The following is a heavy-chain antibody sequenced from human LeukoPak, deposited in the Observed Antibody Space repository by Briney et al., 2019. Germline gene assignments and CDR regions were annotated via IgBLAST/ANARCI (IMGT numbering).Heavy chain of an antibody. V-gene: IGHV3-7*03. CDR3: AKEGRSLLTY. D-gene: IGHD1-26*01. CDR1: GFMFSSNW. Sequence: GGSLRLSCAASGFMFSSNWMSWVRLAPGKGLEWVANIKEDGTETYYVDSVKGRFTISRDNAKNSLYLQVNSLRVEDTAVYYCAKEGRSLLTYWGQGTLVTVSS. J-gene: IGHJ4*02. CDR2: IKEDGTET.